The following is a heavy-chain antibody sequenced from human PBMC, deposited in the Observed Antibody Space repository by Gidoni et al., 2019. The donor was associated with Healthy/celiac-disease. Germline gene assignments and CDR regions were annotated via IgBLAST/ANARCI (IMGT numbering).Heavy chain of an antibody. Sequence: EVQLLESGGGLVQPGGSLRLSCAASGFTFSSYAMSWVRQAPGKGLEWVSAIRGSGGSTYYADSVKGRFTISRDNSKNTLYLQMNSLRAEDTAVYYCAKDRFVPYQLLSHFDYWGQGTLVTVSS. V-gene: IGHV3-23*01. D-gene: IGHD2-2*01. CDR2: IRGSGGST. J-gene: IGHJ4*02. CDR1: GFTFSSYA. CDR3: AKDRFVPYQLLSHFDY.